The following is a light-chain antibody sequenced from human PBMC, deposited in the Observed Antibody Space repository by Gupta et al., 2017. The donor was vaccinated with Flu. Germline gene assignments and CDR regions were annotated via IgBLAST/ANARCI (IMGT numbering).Light chain of an antibody. J-gene: IGKJ5*01. CDR3: QQYEDWPPLT. V-gene: IGKV3-15*01. CDR1: QSVSSN. CDR2: GAS. Sequence: EIVMTQSPDTLSVSPGERATLSCSASQSVSSNLAWYQHKPGPAPRLLIYGASTRDTGIADRFSGSGFGKELTLTISSRQSEDFAVYYCQQYEDWPPLTFGQGTRLKIK.